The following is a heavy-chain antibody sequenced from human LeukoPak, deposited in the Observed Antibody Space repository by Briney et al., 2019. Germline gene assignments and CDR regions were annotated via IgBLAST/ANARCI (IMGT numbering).Heavy chain of an antibody. CDR3: ARHPTRRFDL. CDR1: GVTFSSYW. CDR2: IVEDGSET. Sequence: PGGSLRLSCATSGVTFSSYWMTWVRQAPGKGREWVASIVEDGSETYYLDSVKGRFTFSRDNAKNSLYLQMNSLRGEDTAVYYCARHPTRRFDLWGQGTLVTVSS. J-gene: IGHJ4*02. V-gene: IGHV3-7*01.